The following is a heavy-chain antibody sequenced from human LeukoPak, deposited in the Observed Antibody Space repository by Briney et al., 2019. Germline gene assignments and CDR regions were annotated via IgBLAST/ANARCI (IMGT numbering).Heavy chain of an antibody. CDR3: ARVDQETDSSGYYWSWFDP. CDR2: IYPSDLDI. Sequence: GESLKISCEGSGYFFNSYWIAWVRQMPGKGLEWMGIIYPSDLDIRYSPSFQGQVTMSVDKSNSIAYLQWNSLKASDTTMYYCARVDQETDSSGYYWSWFDPWGQGTLVTVSS. J-gene: IGHJ5*02. D-gene: IGHD3-22*01. V-gene: IGHV5-51*01. CDR1: GYFFNSYW.